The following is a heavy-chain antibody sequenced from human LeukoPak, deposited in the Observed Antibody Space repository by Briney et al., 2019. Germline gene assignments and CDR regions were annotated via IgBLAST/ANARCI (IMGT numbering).Heavy chain of an antibody. J-gene: IGHJ3*02. CDR1: GGSISSYY. Sequence: SETLSLTCTVSGGSISSYYWSWIRLPPGKGLEWIGYLSKSGNTNYSPSLKSRVTIFGDTSKNQFFLELSSVTAADTAVYYCARARYVNSFYAFDIWGQGTLVTVPS. CDR2: LSKSGNT. CDR3: ARARYVNSFYAFDI. V-gene: IGHV4-59*01. D-gene: IGHD3-9*01.